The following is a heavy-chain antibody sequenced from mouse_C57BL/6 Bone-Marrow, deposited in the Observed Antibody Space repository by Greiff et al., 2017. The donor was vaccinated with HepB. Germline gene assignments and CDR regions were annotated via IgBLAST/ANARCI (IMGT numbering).Heavy chain of an antibody. CDR1: GFTFSSYG. J-gene: IGHJ3*01. D-gene: IGHD4-1*01. CDR2: ISSGGSYT. Sequence: EVQGVESGGDLVKPGGSLKLSCAASGFTFSSYGMSWVRQTPDKRLEWVATISSGGSYTYYPDSVKGRFPISRDNAKNTLYLQMSSLKSEDTAMYYCAGPPSNWDAWFAYWGQGTLVTVSA. V-gene: IGHV5-6*01. CDR3: AGPPSNWDAWFAY.